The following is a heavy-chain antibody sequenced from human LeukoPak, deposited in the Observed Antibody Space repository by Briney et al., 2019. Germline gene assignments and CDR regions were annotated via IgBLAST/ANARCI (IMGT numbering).Heavy chain of an antibody. CDR1: GGTFISYA. CDR2: IIPIFGTA. D-gene: IGHD6-13*01. CDR3: ARVAGSWYLGYYYYGMDV. Sequence: ASVKVSCKASGGTFISYAISWVRQAPGQGLEWMGGIIPIFGTANYAQKFQGRVTITADESTSTAYMELSSLRSEDTAVYYCARVAGSWYLGYYYYGMDVWGQGTTVTVSS. J-gene: IGHJ6*02. V-gene: IGHV1-69*13.